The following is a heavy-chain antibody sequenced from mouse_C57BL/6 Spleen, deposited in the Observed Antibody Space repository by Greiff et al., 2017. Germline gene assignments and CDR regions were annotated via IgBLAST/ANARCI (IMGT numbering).Heavy chain of an antibody. CDR2: IDPNSGGT. Sequence: VQLQQPGAELVKPGASVKLSCKASGYTFTSYWMHWVKQRPGRGLEWIGRIDPNSGGTKYNEKFKSKATLTVDKPSSTAYMQLSSLTSEDSAVYYCARERITMVTTKWVFDYWGQGTTLTVSS. D-gene: IGHD2-2*01. V-gene: IGHV1-72*01. CDR3: ARERITMVTTKWVFDY. J-gene: IGHJ2*01. CDR1: GYTFTSYW.